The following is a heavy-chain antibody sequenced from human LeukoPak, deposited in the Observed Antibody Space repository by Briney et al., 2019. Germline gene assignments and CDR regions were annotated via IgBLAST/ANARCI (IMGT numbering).Heavy chain of an antibody. CDR3: ARGRSTGSSSWQAVYYYYMDV. J-gene: IGHJ6*03. D-gene: IGHD6-13*01. V-gene: IGHV4-38-2*02. CDR2: INHSGST. Sequence: SETLSLTCTVSGYSISSGYYWGWIRQPPGKGLEWIGEINHSGSTNYNPSLKSRVTISVDTSKNQFSLKLSSVTAAGTAVYYCARGRSTGSSSWQAVYYYYMDVWGKGTTVTVSS. CDR1: GYSISSGYY.